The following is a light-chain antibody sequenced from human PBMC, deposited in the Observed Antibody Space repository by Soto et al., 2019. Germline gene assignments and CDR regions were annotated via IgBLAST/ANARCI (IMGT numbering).Light chain of an antibody. CDR3: SSFEGYDNV. V-gene: IGLV2-8*01. Sequence: QSALTQPPSASGSPGQSVTISCTGTSSDIGSYNYVFWYQQHPGKAPKLIMYEVSKRPSGVPDRFSGSKSGNTASLTVSVIQSEEEADYYCSSFEGYDNVFGPGIKLTVL. CDR2: EVS. J-gene: IGLJ1*01. CDR1: SSDIGSYNY.